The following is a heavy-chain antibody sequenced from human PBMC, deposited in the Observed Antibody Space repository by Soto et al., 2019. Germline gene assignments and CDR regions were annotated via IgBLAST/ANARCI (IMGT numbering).Heavy chain of an antibody. D-gene: IGHD3-10*01. J-gene: IGHJ4*02. Sequence: SETLSLTCAVYGGSFSGYYWSWIRQPPGKGLEWIGEINHSGSTNYNPSLKSRVTISVDTSKNQFSLKLSSVTAADTAVYYCARKPMVRGVTSPFDYWGQGTLVTVSS. V-gene: IGHV4-34*01. CDR2: INHSGST. CDR1: GGSFSGYY. CDR3: ARKPMVRGVTSPFDY.